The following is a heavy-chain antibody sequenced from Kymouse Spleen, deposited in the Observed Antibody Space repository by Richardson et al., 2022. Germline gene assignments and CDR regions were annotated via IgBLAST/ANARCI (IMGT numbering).Heavy chain of an antibody. CDR3: ARENWNSLYGMDV. D-gene: IGHD1-7*01. V-gene: IGHV3-72*01. Sequence: EVQLVESGGGLVQPGGSLRLSCAASGFTFSDHYMDWVRQAPGKGLEWVGRTRNKANSYTTEYAASVKGRFTISRDDSKNSLYLQMNSLKTEDTAVYYCARENWNSLYGMDVWGQGTTVTVSS. CDR1: GFTFSDHY. J-gene: IGHJ6*02. CDR2: TRNKANSYTT.